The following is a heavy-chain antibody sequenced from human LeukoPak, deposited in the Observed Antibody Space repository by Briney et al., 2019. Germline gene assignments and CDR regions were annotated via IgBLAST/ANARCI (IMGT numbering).Heavy chain of an antibody. CDR1: GFTFSSYP. J-gene: IGHJ6*03. V-gene: IGHV3-21*01. CDR3: ARDGYCTNGVCYRLYYYMDV. D-gene: IGHD2-8*01. Sequence: GGSLRLSCAASGFTFSSYPLNWVRQAPGKGLEWVSSISTSNTYIYYADSLKGRFTISRDNSKSSLYLQMNSLRAEDTAVYYCARDGYCTNGVCYRLYYYMDVWGKGTTVTVSS. CDR2: ISTSNTYI.